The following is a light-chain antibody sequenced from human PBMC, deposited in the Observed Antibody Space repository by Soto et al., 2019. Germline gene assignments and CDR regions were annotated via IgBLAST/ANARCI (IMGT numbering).Light chain of an antibody. Sequence: EIQINQSPSSLSAAARYSVTITCRSSQGITNFLAWFQQKPGKAPKSLIYDASSLQSGVPSKFSGSGSGTDFTLTISSLQTEDFATYYCQQYNSYPITFGQGTRLEIK. J-gene: IGKJ5*01. V-gene: IGKV1-16*02. CDR2: DAS. CDR1: QGITNF. CDR3: QQYNSYPIT.